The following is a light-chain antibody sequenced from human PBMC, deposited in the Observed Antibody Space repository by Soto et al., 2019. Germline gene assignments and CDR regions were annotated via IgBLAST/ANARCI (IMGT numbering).Light chain of an antibody. CDR1: QGISNF. V-gene: IGKV1-27*01. CDR3: QKYNSAPWT. Sequence: DIQMTQSPSSLSASVGDRVTITCRASQGISNFLAWHPQKPGKVPKLLIYAASTLQSGVPSRFSGSGSGTDFTLTITSLQPEDVATYYCQKYNSAPWTFGQGTRVDIK. CDR2: AAS. J-gene: IGKJ1*01.